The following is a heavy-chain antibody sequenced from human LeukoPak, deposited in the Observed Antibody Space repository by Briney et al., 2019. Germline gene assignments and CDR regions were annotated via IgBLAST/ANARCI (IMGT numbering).Heavy chain of an antibody. CDR2: INPNNGGT. CDR3: AREGYCSGGSCYPSDY. V-gene: IGHV1-18*04. CDR1: GYTFIDYY. Sequence: ASMKVSCKASGYTFIDYYIYWLRQAPGQGLEWMGWINPNNGGTNYAQKLQGRVTMTTDTSTSTAYMELRSLRSDDTAVYYCAREGYCSGGSCYPSDYWGQGTLVTVPS. D-gene: IGHD2-15*01. J-gene: IGHJ4*02.